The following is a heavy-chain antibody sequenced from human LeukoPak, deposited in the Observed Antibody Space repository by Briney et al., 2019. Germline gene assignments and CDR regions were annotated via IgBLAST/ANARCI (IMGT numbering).Heavy chain of an antibody. CDR3: AKDDAWLRFGE. CDR2: ISSSSSYI. Sequence: GGSLRLSCAASGFTFSSYSMNWVRQASGKGLEWDSSISSSSSYIYYADSVKGRFTISRDNSKNTLYLEVISLTAEDTAVYYCAKDDAWLRFGEWSQGTLVTVSS. J-gene: IGHJ4*02. D-gene: IGHD3-10*01. CDR1: GFTFSSYS. V-gene: IGHV3-21*04.